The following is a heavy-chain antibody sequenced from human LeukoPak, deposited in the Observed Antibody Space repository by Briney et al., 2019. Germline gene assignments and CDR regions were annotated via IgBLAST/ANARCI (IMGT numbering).Heavy chain of an antibody. CDR1: GGSIFSGDYY. J-gene: IGHJ5*02. CDR3: ARGDYNDGAGYLDH. Sequence: SETLSLTCTVSGGSIFSGDYYGNWIRQPPGKGLEGIGYIYYNGITYYNPSLESRVTISVDTSKNQFSLKLSSVTAADTAMYYCARGDYNDGAGYLDHWGQGTLVPVSS. V-gene: IGHV4-30-4*01. CDR2: IYYNGIT. D-gene: IGHD3-22*01.